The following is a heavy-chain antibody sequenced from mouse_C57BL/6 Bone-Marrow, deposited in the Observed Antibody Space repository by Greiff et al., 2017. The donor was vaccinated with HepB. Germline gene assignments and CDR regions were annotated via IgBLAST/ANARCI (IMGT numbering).Heavy chain of an antibody. CDR2: IRSKSNNYAT. CDR3: VRHGNYYEDFDY. CDR1: GFSFNTYA. D-gene: IGHD1-1*01. Sequence: EVNVVESGGGLVQPPGSLKLSCAASGFSFNTYAMNWVRQAPGKGLEWVARIRSKSNNYATYYADSVKDRFTISRDESESMLYLQMNNLKTEDTAMYYCVRHGNYYEDFDYWGQGTTLTVAS. J-gene: IGHJ2*01. V-gene: IGHV10-1*01.